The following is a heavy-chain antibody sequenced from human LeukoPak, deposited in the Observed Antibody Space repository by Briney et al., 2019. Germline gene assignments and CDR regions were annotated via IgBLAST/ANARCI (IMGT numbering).Heavy chain of an antibody. CDR3: AKDSSYDTSGYLSH. Sequence: GGSLRLSCAASGFTVSSYSMNRVRQAPGKGLEWVSYISSSSSTIYYADSVKGRFTISRDNSKNTLYLQMNSLRAEDTAVYYSAKDSSYDTSGYLSHWGQGTLVTVSS. V-gene: IGHV3-48*01. J-gene: IGHJ4*02. CDR2: ISSSSSTI. D-gene: IGHD3-22*01. CDR1: GFTVSSYS.